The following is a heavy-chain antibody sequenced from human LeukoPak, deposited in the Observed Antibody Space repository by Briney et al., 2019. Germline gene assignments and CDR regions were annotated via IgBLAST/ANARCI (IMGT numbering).Heavy chain of an antibody. CDR2: IFYSGST. V-gene: IGHV4-59*08. CDR1: GGSVGSNY. Sequence: PSETLSLTCSVSGGSVGSNYWSWIRQSPGKGLDWIGYIFYSGSTSYNPSLKSRVTISLDTSKNQFSLRLSSVTAADTAVYYCARSGYTYGHDYWGQGTLVTVSS. J-gene: IGHJ4*02. D-gene: IGHD5-18*01. CDR3: ARSGYTYGHDY.